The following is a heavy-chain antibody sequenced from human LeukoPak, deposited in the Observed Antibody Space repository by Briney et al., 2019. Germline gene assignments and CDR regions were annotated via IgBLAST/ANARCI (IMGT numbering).Heavy chain of an antibody. CDR2: INPSGGST. V-gene: IGHV1-46*01. CDR3: AALFYGSGGGYYFDY. J-gene: IGHJ4*02. CDR1: GYTFTNYH. Sequence: ASVKVSCKASGYTFTNYHMNWVRQAPGQGLEWMGIINPSGGSTTNAQKFQERVTITRDMSTSTAYMELSSLRSEDTAVYYCAALFYGSGGGYYFDYWGQGTLVTVSS. D-gene: IGHD3-10*01.